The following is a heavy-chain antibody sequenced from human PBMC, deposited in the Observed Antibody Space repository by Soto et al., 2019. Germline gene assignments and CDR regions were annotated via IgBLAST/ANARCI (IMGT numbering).Heavy chain of an antibody. Sequence: QVQLGQSGAEVKKPGASVKVSCKASGYTFTSYGISWVRKAPGQGLEWMGWISAYNGNTNYAQKLQGRVPMTTDTSTSTAYTELSSLRSDDTAVYYCAIGHYDILTDYDRGIFDWFDPWGQGTLVTVSS. CDR2: ISAYNGNT. D-gene: IGHD3-9*01. CDR1: GYTFTSYG. J-gene: IGHJ5*02. V-gene: IGHV1-18*01. CDR3: AIGHYDILTDYDRGIFDWFDP.